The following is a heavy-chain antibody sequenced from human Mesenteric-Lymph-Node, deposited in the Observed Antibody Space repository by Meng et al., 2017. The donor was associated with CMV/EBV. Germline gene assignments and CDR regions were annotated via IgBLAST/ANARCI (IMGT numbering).Heavy chain of an antibody. CDR2: IYYSGST. Sequence: LSCHVSGGPISSFYWSWIRQPPGKGLEWFEYIYYSGSTHYNPSLKSRVTISVDTSKNQFSLKLSSVTAADTAVYYCARGHSGWKYYYYGMDVWGQGTTVTVSS. J-gene: IGHJ6*02. D-gene: IGHD6-19*01. V-gene: IGHV4-59*12. CDR3: ARGHSGWKYYYYGMDV. CDR1: GGPISSFY.